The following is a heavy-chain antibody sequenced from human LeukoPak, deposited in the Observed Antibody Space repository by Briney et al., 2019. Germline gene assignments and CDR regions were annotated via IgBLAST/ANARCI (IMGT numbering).Heavy chain of an antibody. J-gene: IGHJ4*02. CDR2: ISYDGSNK. Sequence: GGSLRLSCAASGFTFSSYGMHWVRQAPGKGLEWVAVISYDGSNKYYADSVKGRFTISRDNSKNTLYLQMNSLRAEDTAVYYCAKDYGAAAGLIDYWGQGTLVTVSS. V-gene: IGHV3-30*18. CDR3: AKDYGAAAGLIDY. CDR1: GFTFSSYG. D-gene: IGHD6-13*01.